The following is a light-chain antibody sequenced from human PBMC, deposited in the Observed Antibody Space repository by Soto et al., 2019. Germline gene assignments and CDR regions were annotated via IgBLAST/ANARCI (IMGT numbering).Light chain of an antibody. CDR2: DVS. J-gene: IGLJ1*01. CDR1: SSDVGGYDY. Sequence: LTQPASVSGSPGQSITISCTGTSSDVGGYDYVSWYQHHPGKAPKLMIYDVSNRPSGVSNRFSGSKSGNTASLTISGLQAEDEADYYCSSYTSSSLYVFGTGTKLTVL. V-gene: IGLV2-14*03. CDR3: SSYTSSSLYV.